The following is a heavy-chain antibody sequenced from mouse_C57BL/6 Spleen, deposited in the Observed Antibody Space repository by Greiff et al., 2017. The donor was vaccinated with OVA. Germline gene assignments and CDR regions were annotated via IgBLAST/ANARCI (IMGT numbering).Heavy chain of an antibody. Sequence: VQLQQSGAELVKPGASVTLPCKASGYTFTDYNMHWVKQSHGKSLEWIGAINPNTGGTIYNQKFKGKATLTVDKSSSTAYMELRSLTSEDTAVYYCARCYSYDFDYWGQGTTVTVSS. J-gene: IGHJ2*01. V-gene: IGHV1-18*01. CDR3: ARCYSYDFDY. D-gene: IGHD2-12*01. CDR2: INPNTGGT. CDR1: GYTFTDYN.